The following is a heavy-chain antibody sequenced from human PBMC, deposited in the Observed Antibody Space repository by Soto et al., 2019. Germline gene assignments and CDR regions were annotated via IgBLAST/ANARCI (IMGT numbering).Heavy chain of an antibody. CDR1: GGTFSSYA. J-gene: IGHJ6*02. CDR2: IIPIFGTA. CDR3: ASVVVPAAIGYYYGMDV. Sequence: PGASVKVSCKASGGTFSSYAISWVRQAPGQGLEWMGGIIPIFGTANYAQKFQGRVATTADESTSTAYMELSSLRAEDTAVYHCASVVVPAAIGYYYGMDVWGQGTTVTVSS. D-gene: IGHD2-2*02. V-gene: IGHV1-69*13.